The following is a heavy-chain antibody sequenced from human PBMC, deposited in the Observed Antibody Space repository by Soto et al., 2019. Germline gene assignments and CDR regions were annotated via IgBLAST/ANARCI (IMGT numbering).Heavy chain of an antibody. CDR1: GGSFSGFS. CDR3: ARYQPEGVGTFDY. J-gene: IGHJ4*02. CDR2: IKHSGST. D-gene: IGHD1-26*01. V-gene: IGHV4-34*01. Sequence: QVQLQQWGAGLLKPSETLSLTCAVYGGSFSGFSWRWFRHPPGKGLEWIGEIKHSGSTNYNPSLKSRVTISVDTSKNQFYLKLSSVTAADTAVYYCARYQPEGVGTFDYWGQGTLVTVSS.